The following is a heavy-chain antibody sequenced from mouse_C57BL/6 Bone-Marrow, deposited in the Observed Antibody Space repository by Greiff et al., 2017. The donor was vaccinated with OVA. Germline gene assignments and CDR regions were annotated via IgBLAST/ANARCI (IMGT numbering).Heavy chain of an antibody. J-gene: IGHJ3*01. Sequence: EVKVEESGGGLVQPGGSLKLSCAASGFTFSDYGMAWVRQAPRKGPEWVAFISNLAYSIYYADTVTGRFTISRENAKNTLYLEMSSLRSEDTAMYYCARGPWFAYWGQGTLVTVSA. V-gene: IGHV5-15*04. CDR1: GFTFSDYG. CDR2: ISNLAYSI. CDR3: ARGPWFAY.